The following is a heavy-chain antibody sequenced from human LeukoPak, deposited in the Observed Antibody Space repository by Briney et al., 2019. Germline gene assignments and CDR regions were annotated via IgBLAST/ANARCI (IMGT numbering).Heavy chain of an antibody. D-gene: IGHD3-22*01. J-gene: IGHJ4*02. V-gene: IGHV7-4-1*02. CDR3: ARDTSGYYHGHFDY. Sequence: GASVNVSCKASGYTFTSYAMNWVRQAPGHGLECMGWINTNTGNPTYAQGFTGRFVFSLDTSVSTAYLQISSLKAEDTAVYYCARDTSGYYHGHFDYWGQGTLVTVSS. CDR2: INTNTGNP. CDR1: GYTFTSYA.